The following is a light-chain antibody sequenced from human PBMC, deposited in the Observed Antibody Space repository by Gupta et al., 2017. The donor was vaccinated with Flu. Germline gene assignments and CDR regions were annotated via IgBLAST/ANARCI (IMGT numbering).Light chain of an antibody. CDR1: QSVSSSY. CDR3: QQYGSSPWLT. CDR2: GAS. Sequence: EIVLTQSPGTLSLSPGERATLSCRASQSVSSSYLAWYQQKPGQAPRLLIYGASSRATGIPDRFRGSGPGTDFTLTISRLEPEDFAVYYCQQYGSSPWLTFGGGTKVEIK. V-gene: IGKV3-20*01. J-gene: IGKJ4*01.